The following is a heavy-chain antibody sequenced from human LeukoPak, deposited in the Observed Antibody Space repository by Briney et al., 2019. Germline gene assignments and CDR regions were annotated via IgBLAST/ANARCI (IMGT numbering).Heavy chain of an antibody. CDR2: IGSSSSYI. V-gene: IGHV3-21*01. CDR1: GFTFSSYS. Sequence: GGSLRLSCAASGFTFSSYSMNWVRQAPGKGLEWVSSIGSSSSYIYYADSVKGRFTISRDNAKNSLYLQMNSLRAEDTAVYYCARDRGSYFDYCGQGTLVTVSS. CDR3: ARDRGSYFDY. J-gene: IGHJ4*02. D-gene: IGHD1-26*01.